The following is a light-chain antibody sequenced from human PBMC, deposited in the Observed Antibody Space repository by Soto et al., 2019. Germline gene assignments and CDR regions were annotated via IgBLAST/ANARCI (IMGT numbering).Light chain of an antibody. CDR3: QQTYSTPYV. CDR1: QTINNY. CDR2: GAS. V-gene: IGKV1-39*01. Sequence: DIQLTKSPPSLSASVGDRVTITCRASQTINNYVNWYQQEAGKAPKLLIYGASSLQSGVPSRFSGSGFGTEFTLTISSLQSEDFVIYYCQQTYSTPYVFGGGTKLDI. J-gene: IGKJ2*01.